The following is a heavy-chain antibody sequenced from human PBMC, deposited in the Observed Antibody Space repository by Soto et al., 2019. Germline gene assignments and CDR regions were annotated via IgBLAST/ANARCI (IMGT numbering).Heavy chain of an antibody. V-gene: IGHV3-9*01. CDR1: GISFDDYA. Sequence: EVQLVESGGGLVQPGRSLRLSCAASGISFDDYAMHWVRQTPGKGLEWVSGISWNTGSIGYADSVKGRFTLSRDNAKNPLYLQMNSLRAEDKALYYCAKDSFGGIIVRPGYWGQGTLVTVSS. CDR2: ISWNTGSI. D-gene: IGHD3-16*02. J-gene: IGHJ4*02. CDR3: AKDSFGGIIVRPGY.